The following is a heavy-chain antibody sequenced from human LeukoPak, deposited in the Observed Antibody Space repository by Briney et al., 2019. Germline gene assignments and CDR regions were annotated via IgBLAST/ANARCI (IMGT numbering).Heavy chain of an antibody. CDR1: GFTFDDYA. CDR2: ISWNSGSI. J-gene: IGHJ4*02. V-gene: IGHV3-9*01. D-gene: IGHD3-22*01. CDR3: AKDSYYDSSGYPDY. Sequence: SLRLSCAASGFTFDDYAMHWVRQAPGKGLEWVFGISWNSGSIGYADSVKGRFTISRDNANNSLYLQMNSLRPEDTALYYCAKDSYYDSSGYPDYWGQGTLVTVSS.